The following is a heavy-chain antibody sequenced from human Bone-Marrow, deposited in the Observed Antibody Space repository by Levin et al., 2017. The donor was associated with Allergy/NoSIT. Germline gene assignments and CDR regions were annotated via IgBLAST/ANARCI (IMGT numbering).Heavy chain of an antibody. CDR1: GFNFSNYW. Sequence: ETLSLTCAASGFNFSNYWMRWVRQAPGKGLEWVANIRQDGSEKYYVDSVKGRFTISRDNAKNSVDLHMNSLTAEDTAVYFCAREGNYGSGADYWGQGTLVTVSS. D-gene: IGHD3-10*01. J-gene: IGHJ4*02. V-gene: IGHV3-7*01. CDR3: AREGNYGSGADY. CDR2: IRQDGSEK.